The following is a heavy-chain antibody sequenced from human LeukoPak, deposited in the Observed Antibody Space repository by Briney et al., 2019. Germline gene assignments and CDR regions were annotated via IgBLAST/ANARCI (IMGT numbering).Heavy chain of an antibody. V-gene: IGHV3-9*01. Sequence: GRSLRLSCAASGFTFDDYAMHWVRQAPGKGLEWVSGISWNSGSIGYADSVKGRSTISRDNAKNSLYLQMDSLRAEDTALYYCAKGRKQQLSTNWFDPWGQGTLVTVSS. D-gene: IGHD6-13*01. J-gene: IGHJ5*02. CDR2: ISWNSGSI. CDR3: AKGRKQQLSTNWFDP. CDR1: GFTFDDYA.